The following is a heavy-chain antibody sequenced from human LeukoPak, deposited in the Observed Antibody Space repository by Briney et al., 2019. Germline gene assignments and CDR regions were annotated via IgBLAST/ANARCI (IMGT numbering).Heavy chain of an antibody. CDR1: GFTFSSYG. J-gene: IGHJ4*02. V-gene: IGHV3-30*18. CDR3: AKGDCYDSSGYYPIDY. Sequence: GRSLRLSCAASGFTFSSYGMHWVRQAPGKGLEWVAVISYDGSNKYYADSVKGRFTISRDNSKNTLYLQMNSLRAEDTAVYYCAKGDCYDSSGYYPIDYWGQGTLVTVSS. D-gene: IGHD3-22*01. CDR2: ISYDGSNK.